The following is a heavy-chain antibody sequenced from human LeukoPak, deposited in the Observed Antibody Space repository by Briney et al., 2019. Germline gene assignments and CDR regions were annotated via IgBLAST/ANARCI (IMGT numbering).Heavy chain of an antibody. D-gene: IGHD3-16*01. CDR3: VGEVGPRDFGN. CDR1: GFTFNNYA. CDR2: IFGNGRNT. J-gene: IGHJ4*02. V-gene: IGHV3-23*01. Sequence: GGALRLSCAASGFTFNNYAMIWVRQAPGKGLEWVSAIFGNGRNTYYADSVKGRFTISRDNSKSTMSLQMNSLRLEDTAVYYCVGEVGPRDFGNWGQGTLVTVSS.